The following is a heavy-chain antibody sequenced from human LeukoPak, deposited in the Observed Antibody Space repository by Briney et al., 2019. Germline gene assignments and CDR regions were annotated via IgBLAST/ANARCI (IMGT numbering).Heavy chain of an antibody. CDR1: GFTVSSNY. CDR3: ARESPYDSGGSEDDY. V-gene: IGHV3-53*01. Sequence: PGGSLRLSCAASGFTVSSNYMSWVRQAPGKGLEWVSVTYSDGSTYYADSVRGRFIISRDGSKNTLYLQMNSLRAEDTAVYYCARESPYDSGGSEDDYWGQGTLVTVSS. CDR2: TYSDGST. J-gene: IGHJ4*02. D-gene: IGHD1-26*01.